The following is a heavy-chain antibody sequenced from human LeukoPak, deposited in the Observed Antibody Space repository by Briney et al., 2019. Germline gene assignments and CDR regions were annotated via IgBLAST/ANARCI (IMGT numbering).Heavy chain of an antibody. D-gene: IGHD1-26*01. J-gene: IGHJ5*02. CDR2: IYPGDSDT. Sequence: GESLKISRKGSGYSFTSYWIGWVRQMPGKGLEWMGIIYPGDSDTRYSPSFQGQVTISADKSISTAYLQWSSLKASDTAMYYCARRVTGSYGPPDWFDPWGQGTLVTVSS. CDR1: GYSFTSYW. CDR3: ARRVTGSYGPPDWFDP. V-gene: IGHV5-51*01.